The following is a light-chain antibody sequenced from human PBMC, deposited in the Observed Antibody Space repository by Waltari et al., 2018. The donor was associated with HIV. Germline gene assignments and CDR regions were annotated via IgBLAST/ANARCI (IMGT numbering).Light chain of an antibody. J-gene: IGKJ3*01. Sequence: DIQMTQSPSTLSASVGDRVILTCRPSQHINTWWAWYRQKPGKAPELLIYRATSLQRGVPSRFSGGASGADFTLTIRSLQPDDVATYYCQQYHHFPFNFGPGTTVDI. CDR2: RAT. CDR1: QHINTW. V-gene: IGKV1-5*03. CDR3: QQYHHFPFN.